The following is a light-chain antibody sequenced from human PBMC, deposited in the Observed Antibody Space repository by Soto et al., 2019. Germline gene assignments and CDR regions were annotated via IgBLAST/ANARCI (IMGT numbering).Light chain of an antibody. CDR1: QSVGSY. J-gene: IGKJ3*01. CDR3: QQRDNWPFT. CDR2: DAS. Sequence: EIVLTQSPATLSLSPGVRATLSCRASQSVGSYLAWFQQRPGQAPRLVIHDASKRATGIPARFSGSGSGTDFSLTISGLEPEDFAVYYCQQRDNWPFTFGPGTTVDIK. V-gene: IGKV3-11*01.